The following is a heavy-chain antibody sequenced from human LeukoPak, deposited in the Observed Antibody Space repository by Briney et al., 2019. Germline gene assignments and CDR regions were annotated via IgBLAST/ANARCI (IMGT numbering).Heavy chain of an antibody. V-gene: IGHV1-2*02. CDR3: ARAKRDNSSGYTLGAFDI. Sequence: ASVKVSCKASGYTFTGYYMHWVRQAPGQGLEWMGWINPNSGGTNYAQKFQGRVTMTRDTSISTAYMELSRLRSDDTAVYYCARAKRDNSSGYTLGAFDIWGQGTMVTVSS. CDR2: INPNSGGT. CDR1: GYTFTGYY. J-gene: IGHJ3*02. D-gene: IGHD3-22*01.